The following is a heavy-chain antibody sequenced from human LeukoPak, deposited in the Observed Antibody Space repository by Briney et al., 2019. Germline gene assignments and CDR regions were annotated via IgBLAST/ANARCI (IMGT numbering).Heavy chain of an antibody. J-gene: IGHJ4*02. Sequence: SVKVSCKASGGTFSSYAISWVRQAPGQGLEWMGGIIPIFGTANYAQKFQGRVTITADESTSTAYMELSSLRSEDTAVYYCARGPVEMATQPLPHFDYWGQGTLVTVSS. D-gene: IGHD5-24*01. CDR1: GGTFSSYA. CDR3: ARGPVEMATQPLPHFDY. V-gene: IGHV1-69*13. CDR2: IIPIFGTA.